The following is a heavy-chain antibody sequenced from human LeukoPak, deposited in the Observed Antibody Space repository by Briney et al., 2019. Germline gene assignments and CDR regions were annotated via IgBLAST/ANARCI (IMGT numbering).Heavy chain of an antibody. J-gene: IGHJ6*02. V-gene: IGHV1-69*04. CDR2: IIPILGIA. Sequence: GGSLRLSCAASGFTFSSYGMHWVRQAPGQGLEWMGRIIPILGIANYAQKFQGRVTITADKSTSTAYMELSSLRSEDTAVYYCARDHIAVAGYYYYGMDVWGQGTTVTVSS. D-gene: IGHD6-19*01. CDR3: ARDHIAVAGYYYYGMDV. CDR1: GFTFSSYG.